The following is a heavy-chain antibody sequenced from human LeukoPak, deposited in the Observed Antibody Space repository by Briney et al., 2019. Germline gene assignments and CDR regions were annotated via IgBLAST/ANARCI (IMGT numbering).Heavy chain of an antibody. Sequence: PGRSLRLSCAASGFTFSSYAMHWVRQAPGKGLEWVAVISYDGSNKYYADSVKGRFTISRDNSKNTLYLQMNSLRAEDTAVYYCARDAIAVAGTDPYFDYWGQGTLVTVSS. V-gene: IGHV3-30-3*01. CDR1: GFTFSSYA. J-gene: IGHJ4*02. D-gene: IGHD6-19*01. CDR3: ARDAIAVAGTDPYFDY. CDR2: ISYDGSNK.